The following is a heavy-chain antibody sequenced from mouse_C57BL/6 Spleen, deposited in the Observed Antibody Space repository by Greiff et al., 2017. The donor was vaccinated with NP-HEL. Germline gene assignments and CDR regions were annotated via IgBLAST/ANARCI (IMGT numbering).Heavy chain of an antibody. CDR2: IWSGGST. D-gene: IGHD1-1*01. CDR3: ARNSAVVATHYWYFDV. Sequence: VQVVESGPGLVQPSQSLSITCTVSGFSLTSYGVHWVRQSPGKGLEWLGVIWSGGSTDYNAAFISRLSISKDNSKSQVFFKMNSLQADDTAIYYCARNSAVVATHYWYFDVWGTGTTVTVSS. J-gene: IGHJ1*03. V-gene: IGHV2-2*01. CDR1: GFSLTSYG.